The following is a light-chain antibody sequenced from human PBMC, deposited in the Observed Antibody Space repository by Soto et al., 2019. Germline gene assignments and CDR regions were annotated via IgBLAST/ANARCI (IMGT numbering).Light chain of an antibody. CDR1: RSVSDTL. CDR2: GTS. Sequence: EIVLTQSPGTLSLSPGERATLSCRADRSVSDTLLTWFQQKPGQAPRLLISGTSNRAPGIPDRFSGSGSGTDFTLTISRLEPDDFAVYYCQHYGDSSWTFGQGTKVEIK. V-gene: IGKV3-20*01. J-gene: IGKJ1*01. CDR3: QHYGDSSWT.